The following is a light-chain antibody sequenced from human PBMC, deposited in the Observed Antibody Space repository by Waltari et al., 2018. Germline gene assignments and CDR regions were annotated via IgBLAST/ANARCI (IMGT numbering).Light chain of an antibody. Sequence: DIQLTQSPSFLSASVGDRVTLTCRASQDISNFLAWYQPKPGQAPQLLIYASSTLQSGVPSRFGGSGSGTEFTLTISSLQPEDFATYYCQQLKDSPPTFGGGTKVEIK. V-gene: IGKV1-9*01. CDR3: QQLKDSPPT. J-gene: IGKJ4*01. CDR1: QDISNF. CDR2: ASS.